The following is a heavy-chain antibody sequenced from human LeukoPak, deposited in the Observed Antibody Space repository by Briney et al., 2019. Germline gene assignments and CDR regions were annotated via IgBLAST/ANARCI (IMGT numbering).Heavy chain of an antibody. J-gene: IGHJ5*02. CDR2: ISAYNGNT. V-gene: IGHV1-18*01. Sequence: ASVKVSCKASGYTFTSYGISWVRQAPGQGLERMGWISAYNGNTNYAQKPQGRVTMTTDTSTSTAYMELRSLRSDDTAVYYCARGYSGSYSGWFDPLGQGTLVTVSS. CDR1: GYTFTSYG. D-gene: IGHD1-26*01. CDR3: ARGYSGSYSGWFDP.